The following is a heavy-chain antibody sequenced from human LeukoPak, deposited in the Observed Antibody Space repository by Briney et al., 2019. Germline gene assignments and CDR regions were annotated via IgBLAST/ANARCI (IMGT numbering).Heavy chain of an antibody. CDR1: GFTFSSYA. CDR3: AKDARARYYYDSSGHRPGYYYYGMDV. J-gene: IGHJ6*02. D-gene: IGHD3-22*01. CDR2: ISGSGGST. Sequence: PGGSLRLSCAASGFTFSSYAMSWVRQAPGKGLEWVSAISGSGGSTYYADSVKGRFTISRDNSKNTLYLQMNSLRAEDTAVYYCAKDARARYYYDSSGHRPGYYYYGMDVWGQGATVTVSS. V-gene: IGHV3-23*01.